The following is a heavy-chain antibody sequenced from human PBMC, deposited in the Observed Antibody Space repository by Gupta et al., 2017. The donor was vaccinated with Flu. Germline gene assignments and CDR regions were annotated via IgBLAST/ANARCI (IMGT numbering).Heavy chain of an antibody. CDR3: VSGTTGAYYFDY. Sequence: WVRQAPGKGLEWVSGIYSGGSTYYADAVKGRFTISRDNSKNTLYLQMNSLRAEDTAVYYCVSGTTGAYYFDYWGQGTLVTVSS. CDR2: IYSGGST. D-gene: IGHD1-7*01. J-gene: IGHJ4*02. V-gene: IGHV3-53*01.